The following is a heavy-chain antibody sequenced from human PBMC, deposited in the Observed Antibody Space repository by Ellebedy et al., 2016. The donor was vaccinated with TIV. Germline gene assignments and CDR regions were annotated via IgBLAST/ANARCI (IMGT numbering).Heavy chain of an antibody. D-gene: IGHD2-2*02. J-gene: IGHJ3*02. CDR1: GFTFSSYG. V-gene: IGHV3-33*01. CDR2: IWYDGSNK. CDR3: TRYCSSTSCYIGWWGGAFDI. Sequence: GESLKISCAASGFTFSSYGMHWVRQAPGKGLEWVAVIWYDGSNKYYADSVKGRFTISRDNSKNTLYLQMNSLRAEDTAVYYCTRYCSSTSCYIGWWGGAFDIWGQGKMVTVSS.